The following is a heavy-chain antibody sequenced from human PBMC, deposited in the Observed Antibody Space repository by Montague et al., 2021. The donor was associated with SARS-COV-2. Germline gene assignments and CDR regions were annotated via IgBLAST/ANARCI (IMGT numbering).Heavy chain of an antibody. CDR3: ARVPPGLLWFGEIDY. CDR1: GFPFSSYA. J-gene: IGHJ4*02. Sequence: YLRLSCAASGFPFSSYAMHWVRQAPGKGLEWVAVISYDGSNKYYADSVKGRFTISRDNSKNTLYLQMNSLRAEDTAVYYCARVPPGLLWFGEIDYWGQGTLVTVSS. D-gene: IGHD3-10*01. CDR2: ISYDGSNK. V-gene: IGHV3-30-3*01.